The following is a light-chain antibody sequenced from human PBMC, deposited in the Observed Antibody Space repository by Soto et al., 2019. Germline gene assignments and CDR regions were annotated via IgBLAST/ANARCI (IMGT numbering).Light chain of an antibody. Sequence: QSVLTQPPSVSAAPGQKVNISCSGSSSNIGNNYVSWYQQLPGTAPKLLIYDNNKRPSGIPDRFSGSKSGTSATLGITGLQTGDEADYYCGTWDISLSGEVFGSGTKLTVL. CDR1: SSNIGNNY. J-gene: IGLJ6*01. CDR2: DNN. V-gene: IGLV1-51*01. CDR3: GTWDISLSGEV.